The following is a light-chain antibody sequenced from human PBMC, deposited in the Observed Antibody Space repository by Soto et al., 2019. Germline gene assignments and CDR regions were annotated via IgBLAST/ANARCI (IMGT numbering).Light chain of an antibody. CDR3: SSYTCSSTLCV. CDR2: DVS. J-gene: IGLJ1*01. Sequence: QSALTQPASVSGSPGQSITISCTGTSSDVGGYNYVSRYQQHPGKAPKLMIYDVSNRPSGVSNRFSGSKSGNTASLTISGLQAEDEADYYCSSYTCSSTLCVVGTGTKVTVL. CDR1: SSDVGGYNY. V-gene: IGLV2-14*01.